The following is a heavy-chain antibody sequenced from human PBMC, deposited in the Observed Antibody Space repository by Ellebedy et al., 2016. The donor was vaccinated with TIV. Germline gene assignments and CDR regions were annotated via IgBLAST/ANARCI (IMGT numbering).Heavy chain of an antibody. CDR1: GFTFSSYG. CDR3: AKSLLYSNGWYLFDY. V-gene: IGHV3-30*18. CDR2: ISYDGSNK. Sequence: GESLKISCAASGFTFSSYGMHWARQAPGKGLEWVAVISYDGSNKYYADSVKGRFTISRDNSKNTLYLQMNSLRAEDTAVYHCAKSLLYSNGWYLFDYWGQGTLVTVSS. D-gene: IGHD6-19*01. J-gene: IGHJ4*02.